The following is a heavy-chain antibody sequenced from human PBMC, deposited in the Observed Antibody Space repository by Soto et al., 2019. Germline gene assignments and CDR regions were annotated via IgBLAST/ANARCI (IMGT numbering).Heavy chain of an antibody. CDR3: ARESGDWPLNWLDP. J-gene: IGHJ5*02. V-gene: IGHV3-74*01. D-gene: IGHD2-21*02. CDR2: ITSDGKSK. Sequence: GGSLRLSCAASGFNFSNHLMHWVRQRPAEGLVWVSRITSDGKSKAYAESVKGRFAISRDNAKNTLYLQMNGLTAEDTAVYYCARESGDWPLNWLDPWGQGTLVTVSS. CDR1: GFNFSNHL.